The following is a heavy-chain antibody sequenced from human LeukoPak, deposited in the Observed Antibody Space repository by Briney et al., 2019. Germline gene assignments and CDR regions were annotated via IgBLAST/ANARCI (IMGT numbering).Heavy chain of an antibody. D-gene: IGHD3-10*01. CDR3: ARGPRSSGSYYQPHYYYYGMDV. CDR2: ISSSGSTI. J-gene: IGHJ6*04. CDR1: GFTFSSYE. V-gene: IGHV3-48*03. Sequence: GGSLRLSCAASGFTFSSYEMNWVRQAPGKGLEWVSYISSSGSTIYYADSVKGRFTISRDNAKNSLYLQMNSLRAEDTAVYYCARGPRSSGSYYQPHYYYYGMDVWGKGTTVTVSS.